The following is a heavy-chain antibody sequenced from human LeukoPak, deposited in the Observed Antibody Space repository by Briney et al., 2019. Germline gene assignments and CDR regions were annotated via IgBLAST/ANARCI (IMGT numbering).Heavy chain of an antibody. CDR1: GFTFSSYS. CDR3: AKDASYYYDSLDAFDI. Sequence: PGGSLTLSCAASGFTFSSYSMSWVRQAPGKGLEWVSAISGSGGSTYYADSVKGRFTISRDNSKNTLYLQMNSLRAEDTAVYYCAKDASYYYDSLDAFDIWGQGTMVTVSS. J-gene: IGHJ3*02. CDR2: ISGSGGST. V-gene: IGHV3-23*01. D-gene: IGHD3-22*01.